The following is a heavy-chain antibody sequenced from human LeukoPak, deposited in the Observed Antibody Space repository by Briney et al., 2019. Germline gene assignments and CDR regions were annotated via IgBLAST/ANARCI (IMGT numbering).Heavy chain of an antibody. CDR3: ARQAVAGFNWFDP. Sequence: GASVKVSCKASGYSFTSYYMHWVRQAPGQGLEWMGKINPSGGSTSYAQKFQGRITMTRDMSTSTVYMELRSLRSDDTAVYYCARQAVAGFNWFDPWGQGTLVTVSS. J-gene: IGHJ5*02. V-gene: IGHV1-46*01. CDR1: GYSFTSYY. D-gene: IGHD6-19*01. CDR2: INPSGGST.